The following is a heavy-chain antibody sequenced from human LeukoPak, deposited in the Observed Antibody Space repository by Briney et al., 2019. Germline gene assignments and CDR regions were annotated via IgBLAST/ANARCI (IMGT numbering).Heavy chain of an antibody. CDR1: GFTFSRYG. J-gene: IGHJ3*01. CDR2: IDPDDSGS. V-gene: IGHV3-74*01. CDR3: AGVRAGANRAFDV. Sequence: PGGSLRLSCAASGFTFSRYGMHWVRHAPGEGLVWVSRIDPDDSGSSYADSVKGRFTISRDNAKNTLWLQMNSLRADDTAVYYCAGVRAGANRAFDVWGQGTVVAVSS. D-gene: IGHD4/OR15-4a*01.